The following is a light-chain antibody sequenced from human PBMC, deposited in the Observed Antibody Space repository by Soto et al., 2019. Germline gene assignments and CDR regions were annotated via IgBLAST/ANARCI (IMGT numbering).Light chain of an antibody. CDR3: QQANSFPPT. J-gene: IGKJ5*01. V-gene: IGKV1-12*01. CDR1: QGISSR. Sequence: DIQMTQSPSSVSASVGDRVTITCRASQGISSRLAWYQQRPGQAPKLLIYAASTLQSGVPSRFSGGASATDFTLTIISLQPEDFANYYCQQANSFPPTFGHGTRLEIK. CDR2: AAS.